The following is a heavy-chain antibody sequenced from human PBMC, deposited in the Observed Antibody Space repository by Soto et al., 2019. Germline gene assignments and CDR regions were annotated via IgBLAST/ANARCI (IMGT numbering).Heavy chain of an antibody. Sequence: TCTVSGGSISSSSYYWGWIRQPPGKGLEWIGSIYYSGSTYYNPSLKSRVTISVDTSKNQFSLKLSSVTAADTAVYYCAREVRGDGMDVWGQGTTVTVSS. CDR1: GGSISSSSYY. CDR3: AREVRGDGMDV. D-gene: IGHD3-10*01. CDR2: IYYSGST. V-gene: IGHV4-39*01. J-gene: IGHJ6*02.